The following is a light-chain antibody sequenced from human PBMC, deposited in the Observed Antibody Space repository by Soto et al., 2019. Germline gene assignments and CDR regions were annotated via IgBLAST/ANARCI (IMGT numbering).Light chain of an antibody. Sequence: QPVLTQSPSASASLGASVKLTCTLSSGHSSYAIAWHHLQPEKGPRYLMKLNSDGSHSKGDGVPERFSGSSSGAERYLTISSLQSEDEADYYCQTWGTGIVVFGGGTKLTVL. CDR3: QTWGTGIVV. V-gene: IGLV4-69*01. CDR2: LNSDGSH. CDR1: SGHSSYA. J-gene: IGLJ2*01.